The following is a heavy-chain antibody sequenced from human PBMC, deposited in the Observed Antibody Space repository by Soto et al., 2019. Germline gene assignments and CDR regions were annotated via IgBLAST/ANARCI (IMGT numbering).Heavy chain of an antibody. CDR1: GDTFSSYA. J-gene: IGHJ4*02. CDR3: AQPGRYSRGCSHHARSGYFAY. V-gene: IGHV1-69*06. D-gene: IGHD6-19*01. CDR2: IIPIFGTA. Sequence: QVQLVQSGAEVKKPGSSVKVSCKASGDTFSSYAISWVRQAPGQGLEWMGGIIPIFGTANYAQKFQGRVTITADKSTSKAYLERISLRSEGTAVDYCAQPGRYSRGCSHHARSGYFAYWGQGNRVTVAS.